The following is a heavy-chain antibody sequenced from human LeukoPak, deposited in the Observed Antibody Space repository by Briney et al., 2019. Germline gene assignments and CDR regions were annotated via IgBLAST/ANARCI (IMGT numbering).Heavy chain of an antibody. Sequence: ASVKVSCKASGYTFTCYYMHWVGQAPGQGLEWMGWINPNSGGTNYAQKFQGWVTMTRDTPISTAYMELSRLRSDDTAVYYCARVGSSSWYNWFDPWGQGTLVTVSS. CDR2: INPNSGGT. CDR3: ARVGSSSWYNWFDP. J-gene: IGHJ5*02. CDR1: GYTFTCYY. D-gene: IGHD6-13*01. V-gene: IGHV1-2*04.